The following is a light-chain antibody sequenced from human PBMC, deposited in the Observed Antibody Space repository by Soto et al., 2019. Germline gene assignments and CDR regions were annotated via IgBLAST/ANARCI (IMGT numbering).Light chain of an antibody. CDR1: QNINSW. CDR3: KQYSSYSRDT. J-gene: IGKJ2*01. Sequence: IQMTQSPSILSASVGDRVTITCRASQNINSWLAWYQQKPGKAPKLLIYKTSSLESGVPSRFSGSESGTEFTLTISSLQPDDFATYYCKQYSSYSRDTFGLGNKLEIK. V-gene: IGKV1-5*03. CDR2: KTS.